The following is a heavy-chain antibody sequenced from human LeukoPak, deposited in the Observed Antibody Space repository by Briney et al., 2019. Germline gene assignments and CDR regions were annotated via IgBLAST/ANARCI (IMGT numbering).Heavy chain of an antibody. J-gene: IGHJ4*02. CDR2: MNPNSGNT. V-gene: IGHV1-8*03. CDR1: GYTFTSYD. CDR3: ARGLRGGYDFWSGSASFDY. Sequence: ASVKVSCKASGYTFTSYDINWVRQATGQGLEWMGWMNPNSGNTGYAQKFQGRVTITRNTSISTAYMELSSLRSEDTAVYYCARGLRGGYDFWSGSASFDYWGQGTLVTVSS. D-gene: IGHD3-3*01.